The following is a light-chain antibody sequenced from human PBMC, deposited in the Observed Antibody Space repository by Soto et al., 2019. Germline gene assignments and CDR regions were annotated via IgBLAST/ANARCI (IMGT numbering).Light chain of an antibody. V-gene: IGKV3-20*01. J-gene: IGKJ4*01. Sequence: EIVLTQSPGTLSLSPGERATLSCRASESVSSHYIGWYQQRRGQAPRLLIYGTGNRAPGIPDRFSGDGSGTDFTLTITRLEPEDSAVYFCPHYCSSVTFGGGTKVEIK. CDR2: GTG. CDR1: ESVSSHY. CDR3: PHYCSSVT.